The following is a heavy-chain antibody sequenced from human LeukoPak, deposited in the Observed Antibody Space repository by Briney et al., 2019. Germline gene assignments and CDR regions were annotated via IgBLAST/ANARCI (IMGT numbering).Heavy chain of an antibody. Sequence: ASVKVSCKASGYTLTSNYIHWVRQAPGQGLEWMGMIYPRDGSTSYAQKFQGRVTVTKDTCTSTVHMELSGLRSEDTAVYYCARDQEGFDYWGQGTLVTVSS. CDR3: ARDQEGFDY. V-gene: IGHV1-46*01. CDR1: GYTLTSNY. J-gene: IGHJ4*02. CDR2: IYPRDGST.